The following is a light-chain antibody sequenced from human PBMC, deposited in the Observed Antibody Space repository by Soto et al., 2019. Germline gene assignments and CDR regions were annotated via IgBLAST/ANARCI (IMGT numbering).Light chain of an antibody. V-gene: IGLV1-40*01. CDR2: GNN. Sequence: QSVLTQPPSVSGAPGQRVTISCTGTASSIAASYDVHWYQQIPGKAPKLLIYGNNNRPSGVPDRFSASKSGISASLAITGLQADDEADYYCQSYDNSLNEWVCGGGTKLTVL. CDR1: ASSIAASYD. J-gene: IGLJ3*02. CDR3: QSYDNSLNEWV.